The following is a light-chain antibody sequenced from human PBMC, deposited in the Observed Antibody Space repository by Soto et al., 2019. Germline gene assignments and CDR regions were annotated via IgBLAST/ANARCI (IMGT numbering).Light chain of an antibody. V-gene: IGKV1-39*01. CDR3: QQSYTAVFT. Sequence: DIQMTQSPSSLSASVGDRVTITCRASQNIRNYLNWYQQKPGKVPNLLIYGASSLQSGVPSRFSGSGSKTDFTLTINNLQPEDVATYYCQQSYTAVFTFGPGTKVDIK. CDR1: QNIRNY. J-gene: IGKJ3*01. CDR2: GAS.